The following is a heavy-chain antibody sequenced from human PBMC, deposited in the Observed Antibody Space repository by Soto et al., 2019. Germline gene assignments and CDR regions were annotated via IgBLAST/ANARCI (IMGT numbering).Heavy chain of an antibody. CDR1: GGYISSYY. J-gene: IGHJ5*02. V-gene: IGHV4-59*01. CDR3: ARIPATGYWFDP. Sequence: SETLSLTCTVSGGYISSYYWSWIRQPPGKGLEWIGYIYYSGSTNYNPSLKSRVTISVDTSKNQFSLKLSSVTAADTAVYYCARIPATGYWFDPWGQGTLVTVSS. D-gene: IGHD2-15*01. CDR2: IYYSGST.